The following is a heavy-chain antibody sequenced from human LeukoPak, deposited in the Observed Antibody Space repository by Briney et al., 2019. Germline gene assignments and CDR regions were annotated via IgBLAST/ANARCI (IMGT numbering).Heavy chain of an antibody. CDR3: ARDEDYYDSSGYV. J-gene: IGHJ4*02. Sequence: SVKVSCKASGGTFSSYAISWVRQAPGQGLEWMGGIIPIFGTANYAQKFQGRVTITADESTSTAYIELSSLRSEDTAAYYCARDEDYYDSSGYVWGQGTLVTVSS. CDR2: IIPIFGTA. V-gene: IGHV1-69*13. D-gene: IGHD3-22*01. CDR1: GGTFSSYA.